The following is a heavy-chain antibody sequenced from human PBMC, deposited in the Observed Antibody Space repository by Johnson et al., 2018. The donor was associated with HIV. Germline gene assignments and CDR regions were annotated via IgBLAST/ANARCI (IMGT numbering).Heavy chain of an antibody. D-gene: IGHD6-13*01. V-gene: IGHV3-11*04. CDR3: ARDRTGLIIAAAGHDAFDI. CDR2: ISSSGSTI. J-gene: IGHJ3*02. Sequence: QVQLVESGGGLVQPGGSLRLSCAASGFTFSDYYMSRIRQAPGKGLEWVSYISSSGSTIYYADSVKGRFTISRDNAKNSLYLQMNSLRAEDTAVYYGARDRTGLIIAAAGHDAFDIWGQGTMVTVSS. CDR1: GFTFSDYY.